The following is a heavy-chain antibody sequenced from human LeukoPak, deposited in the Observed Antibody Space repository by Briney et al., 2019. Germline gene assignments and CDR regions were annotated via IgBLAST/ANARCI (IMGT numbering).Heavy chain of an antibody. CDR3: ARPAAGQGGDWYFDL. J-gene: IGHJ2*01. V-gene: IGHV4-59*08. D-gene: IGHD6-13*01. Sequence: SETLSLTCIVPGGSISNYFWSWIRQPPGKGLEWIGYVHYTGSTNYNPSLKSRATISVDTSKKQFSLKLSPVTATDTAVYYCARPAAGQGGDWYFDLWGRGTLVTVSS. CDR1: GGSISNYF. CDR2: VHYTGST.